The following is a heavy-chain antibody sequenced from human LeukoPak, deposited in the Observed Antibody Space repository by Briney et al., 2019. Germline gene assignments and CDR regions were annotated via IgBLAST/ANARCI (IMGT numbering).Heavy chain of an antibody. Sequence: ASVKVSCQASGYTFSNHDFDWVRQAPGQGLEWMGWINPNSGGTNYAQKFQGWVTMTRDTSISTAYMELSRLRFDDTAVYYCARDSTQNDAFDIWGQGTMVTVSS. D-gene: IGHD5/OR15-5a*01. CDR2: INPNSGGT. V-gene: IGHV1-2*04. CDR1: GYTFSNHD. CDR3: ARDSTQNDAFDI. J-gene: IGHJ3*02.